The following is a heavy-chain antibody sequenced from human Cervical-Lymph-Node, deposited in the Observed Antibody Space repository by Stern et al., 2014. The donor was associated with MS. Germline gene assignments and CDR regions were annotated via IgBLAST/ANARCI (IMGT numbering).Heavy chain of an antibody. CDR3: TRGDYYYGMDV. Sequence: EVQLVESGGGLVQPGGSLRLTCEASRLTFRNSGMHCIRQVTGKGLQWISTIGTAGDTYYLGSVRGRFPISRDSDARVYLQMNNLRAGDTALYYCTRGDYYYGMDVWGQGTTVIVS. CDR2: IGTAGDT. CDR1: RLTFRNSG. V-gene: IGHV3-13*01. J-gene: IGHJ6*02. D-gene: IGHD3-10*01.